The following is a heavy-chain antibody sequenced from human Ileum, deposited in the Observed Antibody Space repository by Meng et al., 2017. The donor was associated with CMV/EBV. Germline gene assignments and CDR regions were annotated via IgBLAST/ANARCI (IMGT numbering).Heavy chain of an antibody. V-gene: IGHV3-7*01. CDR2: IKQDGSEK. CDR3: AREGCSSTSCYYYYGMDV. Sequence: ESLKISCAASGFTFSSYWMSWVRQAPGKGLEWVANIKQDGSEKYYVDSVKGRFTISRDNAKNSLYLQMNSLRAEDTAVYYCAREGCSSTSCYYYYGMDVWGQGTTVTVSS. J-gene: IGHJ6*02. D-gene: IGHD2-2*01. CDR1: GFTFSSYW.